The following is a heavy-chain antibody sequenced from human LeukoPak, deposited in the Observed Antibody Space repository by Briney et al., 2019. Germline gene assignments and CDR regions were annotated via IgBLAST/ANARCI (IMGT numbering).Heavy chain of an antibody. D-gene: IGHD3-9*01. CDR1: GGSISSGRYY. J-gene: IGHJ4*02. V-gene: IGHV4-31*03. CDR2: IYYSGST. Sequence: SETLSLTCTVSGGSISSGRYYWNWIRQHPGKGLEWIGFIYYSGSTNYNPSLKSRVIISLDTSKNQFSLKLSSVTAADTAVYYCARADYDILTSYYLDYWGQGTLVTVSS. CDR3: ARADYDILTSYYLDY.